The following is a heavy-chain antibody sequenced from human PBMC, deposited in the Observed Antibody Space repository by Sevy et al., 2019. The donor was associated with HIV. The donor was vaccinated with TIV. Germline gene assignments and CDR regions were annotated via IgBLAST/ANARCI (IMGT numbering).Heavy chain of an antibody. Sequence: SQTLSLTCAISGDSVSSNSAAWNWIRQSPSRGLEWLGRTYYRSKWYNDYAVSVKSRITINPDTSKNQFSLQLNSVTPEDTAVYYCARKSSRKLITRPYYYYGMDVWDQGTTVTVSS. V-gene: IGHV6-1*01. J-gene: IGHJ6*02. CDR2: TYYRSKWYN. D-gene: IGHD3-22*01. CDR1: GDSVSSNSAA. CDR3: ARKSSRKLITRPYYYYGMDV.